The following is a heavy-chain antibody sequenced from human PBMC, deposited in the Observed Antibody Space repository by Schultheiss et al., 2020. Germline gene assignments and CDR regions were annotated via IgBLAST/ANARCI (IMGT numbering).Heavy chain of an antibody. CDR2: IYYSGST. CDR1: GGSISSSSYY. Sequence: SETLSLTCTVSGGSISSSSYYWGWIRQPPGKGLEWIGSIYYSGSTYYNPSLKSRVTISVDTSKNQFSLKLSSVTAADTAVYYCARGRRVLLWFRDPPEGWFDPWGQGTLVTVSS. V-gene: IGHV4-39*01. D-gene: IGHD3-10*01. J-gene: IGHJ5*02. CDR3: ARGRRVLLWFRDPPEGWFDP.